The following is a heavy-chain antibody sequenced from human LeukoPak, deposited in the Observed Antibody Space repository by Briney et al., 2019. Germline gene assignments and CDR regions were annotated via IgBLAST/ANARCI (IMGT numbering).Heavy chain of an antibody. V-gene: IGHV5-51*01. D-gene: IGHD1-1*01. CDR2: IYPGDSNA. Sequence: GESLKISCKGSGYSFTNYWIGWVRQMPGKGLEWMGIIYPGDSNARYSPSFQGQVTISADKSISTAYLQWSSLKASDTAIYYCARPSTTGTIYAFDYWGQGTLVTVSS. CDR3: ARPSTTGTIYAFDY. J-gene: IGHJ4*02. CDR1: GYSFTNYW.